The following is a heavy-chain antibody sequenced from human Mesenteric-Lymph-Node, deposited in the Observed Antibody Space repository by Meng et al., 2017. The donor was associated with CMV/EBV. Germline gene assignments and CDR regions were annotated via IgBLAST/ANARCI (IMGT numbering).Heavy chain of an antibody. J-gene: IGHJ4*02. CDR3: AREYYYDSSGSPTRGFDY. V-gene: IGHV1-69*04. CDR1: GYTFTSYD. D-gene: IGHD3-22*01. Sequence: SVKVSCKASGYTFTSYDINWVRQATGQGLEWMGRIIPILGIANYAQKFQGRVTITADKSTSTAYMELSSLRSEDTAVYYCAREYYYDSSGSPTRGFDYWGQGTLVTVSS. CDR2: IIPILGIA.